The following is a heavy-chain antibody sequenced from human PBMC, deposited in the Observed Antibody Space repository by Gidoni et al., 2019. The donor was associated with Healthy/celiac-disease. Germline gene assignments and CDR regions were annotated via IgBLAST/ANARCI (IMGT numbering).Heavy chain of an antibody. CDR3: ASSIVVVPAAITYYYGMDV. V-gene: IGHV4-39*07. CDR2: IYYSGST. CDR1: GGSISSSSSY. J-gene: IGHJ6*02. D-gene: IGHD2-2*02. Sequence: LQLQESGPGLVKPSETLYHTCTVSGGSISSSSSYWGWIRQPPGKGLEWIGSIYYSGSTYYNPSLKSRVTISVDTSKNQFSLKLSSVTAADTAVYYCASSIVVVPAAITYYYGMDVWGQGTTVTVSS.